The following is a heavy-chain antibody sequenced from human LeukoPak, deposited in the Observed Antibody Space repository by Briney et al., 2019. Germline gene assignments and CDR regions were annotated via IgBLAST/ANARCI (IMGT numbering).Heavy chain of an antibody. CDR3: ARDIAAADYNWFDP. CDR2: ISAYNGNT. Sequence: ASVKVSCKASGYTFTSYGISWVRQAPGQGLEWMGWISAYNGNTNYAQKLQGRVTMTTDTSTSTAYMELRSLRSDDTAVYYCARDIAAADYNWFDPWGQGTLVTVSS. D-gene: IGHD6-13*01. J-gene: IGHJ5*02. V-gene: IGHV1-18*01. CDR1: GYTFTSYG.